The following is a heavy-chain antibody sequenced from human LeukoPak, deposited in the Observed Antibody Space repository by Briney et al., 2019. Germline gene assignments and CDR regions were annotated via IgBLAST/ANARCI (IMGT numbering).Heavy chain of an antibody. D-gene: IGHD2-8*02. CDR2: VGQDGRST. Sequence: GALKLSCAASGFTFSTYTMNWVRQAPGEGLQWVSGVGQDGRSTHYADSVKGRFTISRDNSKNTLYLQMSSLRAEDTAVYCCAKDRVPDGVWSFDYWGQGSLVIVSS. J-gene: IGHJ4*02. V-gene: IGHV3-23*01. CDR3: AKDRVPDGVWSFDY. CDR1: GFTFSTYT.